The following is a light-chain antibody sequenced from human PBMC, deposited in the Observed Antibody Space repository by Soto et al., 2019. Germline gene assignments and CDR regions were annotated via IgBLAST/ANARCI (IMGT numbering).Light chain of an antibody. CDR2: DAS. Sequence: EIVMTQSPATLSVSPGERDTLSCRASQSVSSKLAWYQQKPGQAPRLLIYDASTRATGIPDRFSGSGSGTEFTLTISSLQSEDFAVYYCQQYSNWPRTFGQGTKVDIK. CDR3: QQYSNWPRT. V-gene: IGKV3-15*01. J-gene: IGKJ1*01. CDR1: QSVSSK.